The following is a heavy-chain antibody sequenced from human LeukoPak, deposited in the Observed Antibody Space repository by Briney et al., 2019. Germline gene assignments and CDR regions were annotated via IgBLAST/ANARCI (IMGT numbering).Heavy chain of an antibody. D-gene: IGHD3-9*01. CDR3: AKQLVRYFDWLYFDY. CDR2: IYYSGST. Sequence: SETLSLTCTVSGGSISSSSYYWGWIRQPPGKGLEWIGSIYYSGSTYYNPSLKSRVTISVDTSKNQFSLKLSSVTAADTAVYYCAKQLVRYFDWLYFDYWGQGTLVTVSS. J-gene: IGHJ4*02. CDR1: GGSISSSSYY. V-gene: IGHV4-39*01.